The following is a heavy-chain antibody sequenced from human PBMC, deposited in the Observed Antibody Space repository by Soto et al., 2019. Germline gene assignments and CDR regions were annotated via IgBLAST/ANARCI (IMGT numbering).Heavy chain of an antibody. CDR3: AKGHKPSPQPSDYYGMDV. D-gene: IGHD6-13*01. Sequence: PGGSLRLSCAASGFTFSSYGMHWVRQAPGKGLEWVAVISYDGSNKYYADSVKGRFTISRDNSKNTLYLQMNSLRAEDTAVYYCAKGHKPSPQPSDYYGMDVWGQGTTVTVSS. CDR1: GFTFSSYG. CDR2: ISYDGSNK. J-gene: IGHJ6*02. V-gene: IGHV3-30*18.